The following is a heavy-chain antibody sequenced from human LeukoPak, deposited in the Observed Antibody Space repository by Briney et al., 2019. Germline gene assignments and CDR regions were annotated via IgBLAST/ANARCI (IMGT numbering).Heavy chain of an antibody. CDR1: GGSISSYY. CDR2: IYYSGST. D-gene: IGHD3-16*01. V-gene: IGHV4-59*01. J-gene: IGHJ6*03. CDR3: ARITPYYYYMDV. Sequence: WETLSLTCTVSGGSISSYYWSWIRQPTGKGLEWIGYIYYSGSTNYNPSLKSRVTISVDTSKNQFSLKLSSVTAADTAVYYCARITPYYYYMDVWGKGTTVTVSS.